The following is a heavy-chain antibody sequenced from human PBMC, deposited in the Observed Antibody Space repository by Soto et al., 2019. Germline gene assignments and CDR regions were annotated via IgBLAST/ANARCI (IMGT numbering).Heavy chain of an antibody. CDR3: ARGFDSSSWTDS. V-gene: IGHV1-3*01. J-gene: IGHJ5*01. CDR1: GYTFTSYA. CDR2: INAGNGNT. D-gene: IGHD6-13*01. Sequence: QVQLVQSGAEVKKPGASVKVSCKASGYTFTSYAMHWVRQAPGQRLEWMEWINAGNGNTKYSQKFQGRVTITRDTSASTAYMELSSLRSEDTAVYYCARGFDSSSWTDSWGQGTLVTVSS.